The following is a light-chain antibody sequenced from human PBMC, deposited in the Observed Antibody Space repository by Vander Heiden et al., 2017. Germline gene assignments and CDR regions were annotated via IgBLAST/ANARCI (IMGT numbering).Light chain of an antibody. CDR2: KDS. CDR3: QSADSSGTYVV. Sequence: SYELTQPPSVSVSPGQTARITCSGDALPNQYAYWYQKKPGQAPVLVIYKDSERPSGIPERFSGSSSGTTVTLTISGVQAEDEADYYCQSADSSGTYVVFGGGTKLTVL. CDR1: ALPNQY. V-gene: IGLV3-25*03. J-gene: IGLJ2*01.